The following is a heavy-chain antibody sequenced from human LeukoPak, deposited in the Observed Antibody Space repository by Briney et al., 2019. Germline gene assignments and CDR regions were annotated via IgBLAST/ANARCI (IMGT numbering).Heavy chain of an antibody. D-gene: IGHD2-2*01. V-gene: IGHV1-8*03. Sequence: ASVKVSCKASGYTFTSYDINWVRQATGQGLEWMGWMNPNSGNTGYAQKFQGRVTITRDTSISTAYMELSSLRSEDTAVYYCARGERDCSSTSCYSPWFHPWGQGTLVTVSS. CDR3: ARGERDCSSTSCYSPWFHP. J-gene: IGHJ5*02. CDR1: GYTFTSYD. CDR2: MNPNSGNT.